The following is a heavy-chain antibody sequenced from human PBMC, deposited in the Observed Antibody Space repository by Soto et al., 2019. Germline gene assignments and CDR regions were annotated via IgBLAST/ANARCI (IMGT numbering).Heavy chain of an antibody. CDR1: GFTFSSYD. Sequence: PGGSLRLSCAASGFTFSSYDMHWVRQATGKGLEWVSAIGTAGDTYYPGSVKGRFTISRENAKNSLYLQMNSLRAGDTAVYYCARAPTDEYYFDYWGQGTMVTVLL. V-gene: IGHV3-13*01. CDR2: IGTAGDT. J-gene: IGHJ4*02. CDR3: ARAPTDEYYFDY.